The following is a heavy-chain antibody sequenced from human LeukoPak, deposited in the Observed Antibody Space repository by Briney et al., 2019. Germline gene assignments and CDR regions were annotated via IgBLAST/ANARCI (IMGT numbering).Heavy chain of an antibody. J-gene: IGHJ4*02. D-gene: IGHD7-27*01. Sequence: PSETLSLTCTVSGGSISSGGYYWSWIRQHPGKGLEWIGYIYYSGGTYYNPSPKSRVTISVDTSKNQFSLKLSSVTAADTAVYYCARDLNWVYFDYWGQGTLVTVSS. CDR3: ARDLNWVYFDY. V-gene: IGHV4-31*03. CDR1: GGSISSGGYY. CDR2: IYYSGGT.